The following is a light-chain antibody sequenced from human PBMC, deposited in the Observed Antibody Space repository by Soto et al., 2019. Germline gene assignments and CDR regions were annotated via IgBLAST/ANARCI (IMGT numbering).Light chain of an antibody. Sequence: QSALTQPASLSGSPGQSITISCTGTSSDVGGYNYVSWYQQHPGKAPKLMIYDVSNRPSGVSNRFSGSKSGNTASLTISGLQAEDEADYYCSSYTSRSTLFGGGTKLTVL. CDR3: SSYTSRSTL. CDR1: SSDVGGYNY. J-gene: IGLJ3*02. V-gene: IGLV2-14*01. CDR2: DVS.